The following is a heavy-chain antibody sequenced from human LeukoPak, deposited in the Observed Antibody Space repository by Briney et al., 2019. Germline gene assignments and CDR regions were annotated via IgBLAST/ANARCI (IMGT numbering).Heavy chain of an antibody. J-gene: IGHJ6*03. Sequence: PGGSLRLSCAASGFTFSSYGMSWVRQAPGKGLEWVSAISGSGGSTYYADSVKGRFTISRDNSKNTLYLQMNSLRAEDTAVYYCAKLDIVVVPAAMQPYDYYYYMDVWGKGTTVTISS. D-gene: IGHD2-2*01. CDR3: AKLDIVVVPAAMQPYDYYYYMDV. V-gene: IGHV3-23*01. CDR2: ISGSGGST. CDR1: GFTFSSYG.